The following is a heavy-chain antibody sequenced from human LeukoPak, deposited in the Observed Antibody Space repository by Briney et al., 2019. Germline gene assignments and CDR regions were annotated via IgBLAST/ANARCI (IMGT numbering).Heavy chain of an antibody. V-gene: IGHV3-11*01. Sequence: GGSLRLSCAASGFTFSDYYMSWIRQAPGKGLEWVSYISSSGSTINYADSVKGRFTISRDNAKNSLYLQMNSLRAEDTAVYYCASSITMIVVAHWGQGTLVTVSS. J-gene: IGHJ4*02. CDR2: ISSSGSTI. D-gene: IGHD3-22*01. CDR3: ASSITMIVVAH. CDR1: GFTFSDYY.